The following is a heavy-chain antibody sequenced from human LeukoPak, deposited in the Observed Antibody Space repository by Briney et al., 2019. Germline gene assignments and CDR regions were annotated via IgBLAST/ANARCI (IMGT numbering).Heavy chain of an antibody. D-gene: IGHD1-26*01. CDR3: ARAGANSPSRYYFDY. V-gene: IGHV1-2*02. J-gene: IGHJ4*02. CDR1: GYTFTGYY. CDR2: INPNSGGT. Sequence: WASVKVSCKASGYTFTGYYMHWVRQAPGQGLEWMGWINPNSGGTNYAQKFQGRVTMTRDTSISTAYMELSRLRSDDTAVYYCARAGANSPSRYYFDYWGQGTLVTDSS.